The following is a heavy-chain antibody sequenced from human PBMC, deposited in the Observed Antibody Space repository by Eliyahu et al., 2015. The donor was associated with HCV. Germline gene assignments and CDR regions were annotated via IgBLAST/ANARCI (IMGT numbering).Heavy chain of an antibody. CDR3: ASGGGGIAVTGTGGWFDP. V-gene: IGHV4-59*01. CDR2: IHYSGST. J-gene: IGHJ5*02. Sequence: QVQLQESGPGLVKPSETLSLTCTVSGGSITTYYWSWIRQPPGKGLEWIGYIHYSGSTNYNPPLKSRVTISVDTSKNQLSLNLTSVTAADTAMYYCASGGGGIAVTGTGGWFDPWGQGTLVTVSS. CDR1: GGSITTYY. D-gene: IGHD6-19*01.